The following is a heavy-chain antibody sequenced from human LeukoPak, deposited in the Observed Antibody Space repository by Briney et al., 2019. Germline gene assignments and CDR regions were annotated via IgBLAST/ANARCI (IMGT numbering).Heavy chain of an antibody. J-gene: IGHJ4*02. D-gene: IGHD2-2*01. CDR2: IYYSGST. CDR3: ARLPLGPAAPD. CDR1: GGSISSSSYY. Sequence: SETLSLTCTVSGGSISSSSYYWGWIRQPPGKGLEWIGNIYYSGSTYYNPSLKSRVTISVDTSKNQFSLKLTSVTAADTAVYYCARLPLGPAAPDWGQGTLITVSS. V-gene: IGHV4-39*01.